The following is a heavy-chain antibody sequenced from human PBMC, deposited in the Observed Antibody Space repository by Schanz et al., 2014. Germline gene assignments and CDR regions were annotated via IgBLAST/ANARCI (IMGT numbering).Heavy chain of an antibody. CDR3: AKIRYDSSGYYLPYYGMDV. CDR1: GFTFSSYG. CDR2: IRGSGGST. J-gene: IGHJ6*02. Sequence: VQLVESGGGVVQPGRSLRLSCAASGFTFSSYGMHWVRQAPGKGLKWVSGIRGSGGSTYYADSVKGRFTISRDNSKNTLYLQMNSLRAEDTAVYYCAKIRYDSSGYYLPYYGMDVWGQGTTVIVSS. D-gene: IGHD3-22*01. V-gene: IGHV3-23*04.